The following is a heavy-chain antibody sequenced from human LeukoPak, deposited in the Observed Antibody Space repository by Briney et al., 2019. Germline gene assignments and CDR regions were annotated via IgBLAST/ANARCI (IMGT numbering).Heavy chain of an antibody. V-gene: IGHV4-61*02. Sequence: SSQTLSRTCTVSGGSISSGSYYWSWIRQPAGKGLEWIGRIYTSGSTNYNPSLKSRDTISVDTSKNQFSLKLSSVTAADTAVYYCARDLGYCSSTSCLNWLDPWGQGTLVTVSS. CDR2: IYTSGST. CDR1: GGSISSGSYY. J-gene: IGHJ5*02. CDR3: ARDLGYCSSTSCLNWLDP. D-gene: IGHD2-2*01.